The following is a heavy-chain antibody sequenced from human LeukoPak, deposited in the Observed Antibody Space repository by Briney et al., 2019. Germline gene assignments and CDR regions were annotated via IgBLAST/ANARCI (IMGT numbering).Heavy chain of an antibody. CDR1: GGSISSYY. CDR2: IYTSGST. D-gene: IGHD3-9*01. CDR3: ARGYYDILTGYAYYFDY. V-gene: IGHV4-4*07. J-gene: IGHJ4*02. Sequence: PPETLSLTCTVSGGSISSYYWSWIRQPAGKGLEWIGRIYTSGSTNYNPSLKSRVTMSVDTSKNQFSLKLSSVTAADTAVYYCARGYYDILTGYAYYFDYWGQGTLVTVSS.